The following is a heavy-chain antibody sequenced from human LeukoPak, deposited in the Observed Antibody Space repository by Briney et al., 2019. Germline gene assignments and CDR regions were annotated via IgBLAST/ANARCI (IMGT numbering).Heavy chain of an antibody. J-gene: IGHJ4*02. V-gene: IGHV3-64*01. CDR2: ISSNGGST. D-gene: IGHD2-2*01. Sequence: GGSLRLSCAASAFTFSSYAMHWVRQAPGKGLEYVSAISSNGGSTYYANSVKGRFTISRDNSKNTLYLQMGSLRAEDMAVYYCARGRGLYCSSTSCSSFDYWGQGTLVTVSS. CDR1: AFTFSSYA. CDR3: ARGRGLYCSSTSCSSFDY.